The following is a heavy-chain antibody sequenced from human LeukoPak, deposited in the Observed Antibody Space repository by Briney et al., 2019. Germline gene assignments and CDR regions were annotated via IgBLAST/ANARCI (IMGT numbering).Heavy chain of an antibody. D-gene: IGHD6-13*01. J-gene: IGHJ4*02. V-gene: IGHV1-69*04. CDR3: AREIGSSSPFDY. CDR2: IIPILGIA. CDR1: GGTFSSYA. Sequence: SVKVSCKASGGTFSSYAISRVRQAPGQGLEWMGRIIPILGIANYAQKFQGRVTITADKSTSTAYMELSSLRSEDTAVYYCAREIGSSSPFDYWGQGTLVTVSS.